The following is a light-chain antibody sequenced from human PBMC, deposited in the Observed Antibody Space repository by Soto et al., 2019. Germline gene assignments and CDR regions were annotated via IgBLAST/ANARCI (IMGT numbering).Light chain of an antibody. CDR3: AAWDESPNVPV. CDR1: NSTIGRNT. J-gene: IGLJ2*01. Sequence: QSVLTQPPSASGTPGQRVTISCSGSNSTIGRNTVTWYQQLPGAAPNLLIYSNNERPSGVPDRFSGSKSGTSASLAISGLQSEDEADDYCAAWDESPNVPVFGGGTKLTVL. V-gene: IGLV1-44*01. CDR2: SNN.